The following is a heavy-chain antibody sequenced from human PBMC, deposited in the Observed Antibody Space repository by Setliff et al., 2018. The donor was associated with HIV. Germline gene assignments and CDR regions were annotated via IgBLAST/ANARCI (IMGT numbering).Heavy chain of an antibody. CDR3: ARPRLRGSGAFDI. Sequence: SETLSLTCTVSGDSISSSTFYWGWIRQPPGKGLEWIGSIYYSGATYYNPSLKSRVAISVDTSKNQFSLKLSSVTAAETAVYYCARPRLRGSGAFDIWGQGTMVTVSS. V-gene: IGHV4-39*01. CDR2: IYYSGAT. D-gene: IGHD2-21*01. CDR1: GDSISSSTFY. J-gene: IGHJ3*02.